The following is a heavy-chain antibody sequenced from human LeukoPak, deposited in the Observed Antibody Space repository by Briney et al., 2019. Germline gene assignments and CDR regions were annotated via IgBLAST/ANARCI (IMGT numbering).Heavy chain of an antibody. J-gene: IGHJ4*02. V-gene: IGHV4-34*01. CDR2: INHSGST. D-gene: IGHD6-13*01. Sequence: SETLSLTCAVYGGSFSGYYWSWIRQPPGRGLEWIGEINHSGSTNYNPSLKSRVTISVDTSKNQFSLNLSSVTAADTAVYYCARHGSIATGAFTYWGQGTLVTVSS. CDR3: ARHGSIATGAFTY. CDR1: GGSFSGYY.